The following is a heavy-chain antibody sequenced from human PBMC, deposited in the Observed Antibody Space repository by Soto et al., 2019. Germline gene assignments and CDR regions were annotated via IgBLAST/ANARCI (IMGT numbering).Heavy chain of an antibody. J-gene: IGHJ6*02. Sequence: QVQLVQSRGEVKKPGASVKVSCKTSGYSFTTYGISWVRQAPGQGLEWMGWISGYNGNTNYAQKLQGRVTMTTDTSTSTAYMELRSLRSDDTAVYYCAREGPAPYYYYGMDVSGQGSTVTVSS. CDR1: GYSFTTYG. CDR3: AREGPAPYYYYGMDV. CDR2: ISGYNGNT. V-gene: IGHV1-18*01.